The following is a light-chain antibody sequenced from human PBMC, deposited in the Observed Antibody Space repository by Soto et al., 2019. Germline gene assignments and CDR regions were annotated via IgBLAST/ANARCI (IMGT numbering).Light chain of an antibody. J-gene: IGLJ2*01. V-gene: IGLV2-14*03. CDR1: SSDVGGYNY. CDR2: GVS. Sequence: QSALTQPASVSGSPGQSITISCTGTSSDVGGYNYVSWYQQHPGKAPKLMISGVSNRPSGVSDRFSGSKSGTTASLTISGLQAEDEADYYCCSYTSDSTEVFGAGTKLTVL. CDR3: CSYTSDSTEV.